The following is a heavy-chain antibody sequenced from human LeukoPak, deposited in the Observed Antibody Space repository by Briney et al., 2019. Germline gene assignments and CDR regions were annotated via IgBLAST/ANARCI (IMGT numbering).Heavy chain of an antibody. Sequence: GASVKVSCKASAYTFSSYLLHWVRQAPGQGLEWVGMIDPSGGTTAYAQKLQGRVTMTRDTSTSTVYMELSSLRSEDTAVYYCARDLGLRGVTNWFDPWGQGTLVTVSS. CDR3: ARDLGLRGVTNWFDP. CDR2: IDPSGGTT. V-gene: IGHV1-46*01. CDR1: AYTFSSYL. D-gene: IGHD3-10*01. J-gene: IGHJ5*02.